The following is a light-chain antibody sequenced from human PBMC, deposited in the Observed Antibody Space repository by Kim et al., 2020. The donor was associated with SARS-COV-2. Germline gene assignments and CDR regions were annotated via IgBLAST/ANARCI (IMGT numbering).Light chain of an antibody. CDR3: QAWDSSTVV. CDR1: KLGEKY. J-gene: IGLJ2*01. Sequence: SSELPQPPSLSVSPGQTATITCSAEKLGEKYASWYQQRPGQSPILVIFQDNKRPSGIPERFSGSNSGNTATLTISGTQTMDEADYYCQAWDSSTVVFGGGTQLTVL. CDR2: QDN. V-gene: IGLV3-1*01.